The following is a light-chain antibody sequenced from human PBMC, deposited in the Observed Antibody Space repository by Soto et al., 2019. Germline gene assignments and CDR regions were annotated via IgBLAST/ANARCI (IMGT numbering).Light chain of an antibody. CDR1: KLGDKY. V-gene: IGLV3-1*01. J-gene: IGLJ2*01. CDR3: QAWDSSIVT. Sequence: SYELTQPPSVSVSPGQTASITCSGDKLGDKYVCWYQQKPGQSPVLLIYQDTKRPSEIPERFSGSNSGNTATLTISGTQAMDEGDYYCQAWDSSIVTFGGGTKLTVL. CDR2: QDT.